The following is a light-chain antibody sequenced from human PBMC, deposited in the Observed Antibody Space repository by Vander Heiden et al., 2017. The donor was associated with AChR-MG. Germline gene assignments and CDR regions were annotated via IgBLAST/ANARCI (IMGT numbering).Light chain of an antibody. J-gene: IGKJ4*01. CDR2: AAS. Sequence: AIRVTTSASSFSASTGGSATISCRARQGSSSYLAWYQQKSGQAPKLLIYAASTLHSGVPSRFSGSGSGTDFTLTISCLQSEDFATYYCQQYYSYPLTFGGGTKVEIK. V-gene: IGKV1-8*01. CDR1: QGSSSY. CDR3: QQYYSYPLT.